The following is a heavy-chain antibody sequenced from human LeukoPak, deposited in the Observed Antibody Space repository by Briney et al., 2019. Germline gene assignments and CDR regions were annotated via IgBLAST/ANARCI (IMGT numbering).Heavy chain of an antibody. CDR1: GGSISSGSYH. CDR3: ARDDSSGWYGGLDY. J-gene: IGHJ4*02. D-gene: IGHD6-19*01. CDR2: IYTSGST. V-gene: IGHV4-61*02. Sequence: SQTLSLTCTVSGGSISSGSYHWSWIRQPAGKGLEWIGCIYTSGSTNYNPSLKSRVTISVDTSKNQFSLKLSSVTAADTAVYYCARDDSSGWYGGLDYWGQGTLVTVSS.